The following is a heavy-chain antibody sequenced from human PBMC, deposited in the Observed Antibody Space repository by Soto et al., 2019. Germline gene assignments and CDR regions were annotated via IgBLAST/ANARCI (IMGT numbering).Heavy chain of an antibody. CDR1: GGSISSYY. CDR2: IYYSGST. V-gene: IGHV4-59*01. J-gene: IGHJ4*02. D-gene: IGHD1-7*01. CDR3: ARGITGTTPNFDY. Sequence: PSETLSLTCTVSGGSISSYYWSWIRQPPGKGLEWIGYIYYSGSTNYNPSLKSRVTISVDTSKNQFSLKLSSVTAADTAVYYCARGITGTTPNFDYWGQGTLVTVSS.